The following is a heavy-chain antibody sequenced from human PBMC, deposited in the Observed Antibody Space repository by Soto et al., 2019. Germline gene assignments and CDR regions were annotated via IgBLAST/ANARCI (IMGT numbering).Heavy chain of an antibody. CDR1: GFTFSSYA. D-gene: IGHD6-19*01. CDR2: ISGSGGSI. CDR3: SKTTTARIAVAPRGLFDY. V-gene: IGHV3-23*01. Sequence: EVQLLESGGGLVQPGGSLRLSCAASGFTFSSYAMNWVRQAPGKGLEWVSAISGSGGSIYYADSVKGRFTISRDNSKNMLFLQMNSLGAEDTAVYYCSKTTTARIAVAPRGLFDYWGQGTLVTVSS. J-gene: IGHJ4*02.